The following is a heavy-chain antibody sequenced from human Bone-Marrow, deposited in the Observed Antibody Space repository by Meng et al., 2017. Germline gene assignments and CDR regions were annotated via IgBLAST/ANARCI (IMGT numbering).Heavy chain of an antibody. CDR3: ARGYSSSWYPLAPFDY. CDR2: LHDSGST. Sequence: PLRESGPGLVKPSETLSLTCNVSGGSISASSFYWGWIRQAPGKGLEWIGTLHDSGSTYYNPSLKSRVTISVDKSKNQFSLKLSSVTAADTAVYYCARGYSSSWYPLAPFDYWGQGTLVTVSS. D-gene: IGHD6-13*01. J-gene: IGHJ4*02. V-gene: IGHV4-39*07. CDR1: GGSISASSFY.